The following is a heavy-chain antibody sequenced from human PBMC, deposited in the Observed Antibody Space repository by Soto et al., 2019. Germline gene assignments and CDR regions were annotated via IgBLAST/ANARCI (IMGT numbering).Heavy chain of an antibody. Sequence: QITLEESGPTLVQPTQTLTLTCTVSGFSLTTSLVAVVWIRQPPGQALEWLATIYRNDNEHNSPSLLKRPTITKDTTKNQVVLTMTNMDPLDTATYLCAHRRDTVERCGFDPWGQGTLVTVSS. J-gene: IGHJ5*02. CDR1: GFSLTTSLVA. V-gene: IGHV2-5*01. CDR2: IYRNDNE. D-gene: IGHD4-4*01. CDR3: AHRRDTVERCGFDP.